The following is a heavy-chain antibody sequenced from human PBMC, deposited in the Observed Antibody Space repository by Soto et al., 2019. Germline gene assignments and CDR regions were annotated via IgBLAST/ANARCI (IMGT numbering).Heavy chain of an antibody. D-gene: IGHD2-15*01. CDR2: IYPGDSDT. CDR1: GYSFTSYW. V-gene: IGHV5-51*01. J-gene: IGHJ6*02. CDR3: ARNGYCSGGSCRRSYYYYGMDV. Sequence: GESLKISCKGSGYSFTSYWIGWVRQMPGKGLEWMGIIYPGDSDTRYSPSFQGQATISADKSISTAYLQWSSLKASDTAMYYCARNGYCSGGSCRRSYYYYGMDVWGQGTKVTVSS.